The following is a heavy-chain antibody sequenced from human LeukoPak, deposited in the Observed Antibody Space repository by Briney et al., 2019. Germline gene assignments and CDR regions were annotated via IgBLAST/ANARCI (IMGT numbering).Heavy chain of an antibody. Sequence: PGGSLRLSCAASGFTFSIYAMSWVRQAPGKGLEWVSAISGSGGSTYYADPVKGRFTISRDNSKNTLYLQMNSLRAEDTAVYYCAKMDFDYYDSSGYRYIYAFDIWGQGTMVTVSS. V-gene: IGHV3-23*01. CDR1: GFTFSIYA. J-gene: IGHJ3*02. D-gene: IGHD3-22*01. CDR3: AKMDFDYYDSSGYRYIYAFDI. CDR2: ISGSGGST.